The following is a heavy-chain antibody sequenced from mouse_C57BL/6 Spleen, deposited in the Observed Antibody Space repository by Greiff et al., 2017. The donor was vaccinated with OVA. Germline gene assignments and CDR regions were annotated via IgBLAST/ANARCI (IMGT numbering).Heavy chain of an antibody. V-gene: IGHV5-6*01. CDR2: ISSGGSYT. CDR1: GFTFSSYG. D-gene: IGHD4-1*01. J-gene: IGHJ4*01. Sequence: EVKLVESGGDLVKPGGSLKLSCAASGFTFSSYGMSWVRQTPDKRLEWVATISSGGSYTYYPDSVKGRFTISRDNAKNTLYLQMSSLKSEDTAMYYCASLFGTAYYYAMDYWGQGTSVTVSS. CDR3: ASLFGTAYYYAMDY.